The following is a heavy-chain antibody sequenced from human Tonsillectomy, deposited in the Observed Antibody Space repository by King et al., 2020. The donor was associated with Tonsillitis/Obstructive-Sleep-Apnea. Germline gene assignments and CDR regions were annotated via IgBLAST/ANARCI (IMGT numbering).Heavy chain of an antibody. D-gene: IGHD6-19*01. V-gene: IGHV3-23*04. Sequence: VQLVESGGGLVQPGESLRLSCVASGFTSRSYAMSWVRQAPGKGLEWVSSINNGGNPYYADSVKGRFTISRDISHKTLSLELNSLRAEDTAVYYCAKNXPXXGWPAFDYWGQXVXVIVSS. CDR3: AKNXPXXGWPAFDY. J-gene: IGHJ4*02. CDR2: INNGGNP. CDR1: GFTSRSYA.